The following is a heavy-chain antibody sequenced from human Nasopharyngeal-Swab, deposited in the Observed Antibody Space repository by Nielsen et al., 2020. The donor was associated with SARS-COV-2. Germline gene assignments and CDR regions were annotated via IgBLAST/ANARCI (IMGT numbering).Heavy chain of an antibody. J-gene: IGHJ4*02. Sequence: SGPTLVKPTQTLTLTCTFSGFSLTTSGMCVSWIRQAPGKAPEWPARIDWDDDKFYATSLGSRLTISKDTSKNQVVLTMANMDPVDTATYFCARTPNGALAGPGAFSFDYWGQGSLVTVSS. CDR1: GFSLTTSGMC. CDR3: ARTPNGALAGPGAFSFDY. V-gene: IGHV2-70*17. D-gene: IGHD6-19*01. CDR2: IDWDDDK.